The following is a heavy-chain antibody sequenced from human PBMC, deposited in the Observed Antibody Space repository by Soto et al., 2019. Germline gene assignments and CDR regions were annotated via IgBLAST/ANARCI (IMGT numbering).Heavy chain of an antibody. J-gene: IGHJ4*02. CDR1: GASISSFYYF. V-gene: IGHV4-30-4*01. Sequence: SETLSLTCTVSGASISSFYYFWGWIRQSPGKGLELIGYIYDIGSSYYNPSLQGRVTMSVDTSKNQFSLKLSSVTAADTAVYYCAREKGYLSGTKTFESWGQRNMVTVSS. CDR2: IYDIGSS. D-gene: IGHD6-13*01. CDR3: AREKGYLSGTKTFES.